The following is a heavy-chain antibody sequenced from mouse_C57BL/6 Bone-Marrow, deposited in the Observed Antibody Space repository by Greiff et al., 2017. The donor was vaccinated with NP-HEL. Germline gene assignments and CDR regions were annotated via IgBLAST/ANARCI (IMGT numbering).Heavy chain of an antibody. Sequence: EVQVVESGGGLVQPGGSLSLSCAASGFTFTDYYMSWVRQPPGKALEWLGFIRNKANGYTTEYSASVKGRFTISRDNSQSILYLQMNALRAEDSATYYGERYGGLRRGGAMDYWGQGTSVTVSS. CDR2: IRNKANGYTT. CDR3: ERYGGLRRGGAMDY. V-gene: IGHV7-3*01. J-gene: IGHJ4*01. CDR1: GFTFTDYY. D-gene: IGHD2-4*01.